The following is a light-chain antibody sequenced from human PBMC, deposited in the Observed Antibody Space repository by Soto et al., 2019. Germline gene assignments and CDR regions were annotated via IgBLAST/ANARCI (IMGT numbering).Light chain of an antibody. J-gene: IGLJ1*01. CDR3: CSYAGIYTYV. V-gene: IGLV2-11*01. CDR1: SSDVGGYNY. Sequence: QSALTQPRSVCGSPGQSVTISCTGTSSDVGGYNYVSWYQQHPGKAPKLMIYDVSKRPSGVPDRFSGSKSGNTASLTISGLQAEDEADYFCCSYAGIYTYVFGTGTKLTVL. CDR2: DVS.